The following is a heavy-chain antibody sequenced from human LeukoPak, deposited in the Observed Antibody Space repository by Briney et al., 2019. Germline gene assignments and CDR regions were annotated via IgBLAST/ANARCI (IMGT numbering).Heavy chain of an antibody. Sequence: SETLSLTCTVSGGSISSFYWSWIREPPGKGLGWIGYIFYSGSTNYNPSLKSRVTMSVATSKNQFSLKLSSVTAADTAVYYCARHTPVPLPSGFYFEMDVWGQGTTVTVSS. CDR1: GGSISSFY. CDR2: IFYSGST. V-gene: IGHV4-59*08. CDR3: ARHTPVPLPSGFYFEMDV. J-gene: IGHJ6*02. D-gene: IGHD2-15*01.